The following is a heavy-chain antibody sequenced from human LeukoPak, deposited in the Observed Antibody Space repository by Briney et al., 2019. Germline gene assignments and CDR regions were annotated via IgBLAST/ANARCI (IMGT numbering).Heavy chain of an antibody. CDR3: ARLRGLNGANDY. Sequence: NPSETLSLTCTVSGGSISTYYWSWIRQPPGKGPEWIGYVTNSGTTNYNPSLKSRVTISVDTSKDQFSLRLQSVTAADTAVYYCARLRGLNGANDYWGQGALVTVSS. J-gene: IGHJ4*02. D-gene: IGHD3-10*01. CDR2: VTNSGTT. CDR1: GGSISTYY. V-gene: IGHV4-59*08.